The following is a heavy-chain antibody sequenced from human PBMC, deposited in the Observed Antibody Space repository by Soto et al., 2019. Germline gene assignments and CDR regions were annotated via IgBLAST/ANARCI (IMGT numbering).Heavy chain of an antibody. CDR3: ARELPQRQGRNMDV. J-gene: IGHJ6*02. D-gene: IGHD1-1*01. V-gene: IGHV4-31*03. CDR1: GGSMTSGDQY. CDR2: INHRGSS. Sequence: PSETLSLTCTVTGGSMTSGDQYWTWIRHRPGEGLEWFGYINHRGSSYYNPSLKSRVSMSVDTSKNQFSLNLSSVTAADTAVYYCARELPQRQGRNMDVWGQRTTVTVSS.